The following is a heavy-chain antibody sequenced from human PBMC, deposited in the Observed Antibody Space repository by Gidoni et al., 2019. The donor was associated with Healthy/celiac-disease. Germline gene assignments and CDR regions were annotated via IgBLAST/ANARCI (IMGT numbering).Heavy chain of an antibody. J-gene: IGHJ4*02. CDR3: ARDPCYYGAGSAYY. CDR1: GFTFSSYS. D-gene: IGHD3-10*01. Sequence: VQLVESGGGMVKPGGSLRLSCADSGFTFSSYSRNWVRPAPGKGLEWGSSISSSSSYIYYADSVKGRFTISRDNAKNSLYLQMNSLRAEETAVYYGARDPCYYGAGSAYYWGQGTLVTVSS. V-gene: IGHV3-21*01. CDR2: ISSSSSYI.